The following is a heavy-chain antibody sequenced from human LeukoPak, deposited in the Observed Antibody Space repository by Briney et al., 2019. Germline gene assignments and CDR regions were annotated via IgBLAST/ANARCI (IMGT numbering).Heavy chain of an antibody. Sequence: PGGSLRLSCAASGFTFSSYAMSWVRQAPGKGLEWVSAISGSGGSTYYADPVKGRFTISRDNSKNTLYLQMNSLRAEDTAVYYCAKVTRTTARIYYGMDVWGQGTTVTVSS. CDR3: AKVTRTTARIYYGMDV. D-gene: IGHD1-1*01. J-gene: IGHJ6*02. CDR1: GFTFSSYA. V-gene: IGHV3-23*01. CDR2: ISGSGGST.